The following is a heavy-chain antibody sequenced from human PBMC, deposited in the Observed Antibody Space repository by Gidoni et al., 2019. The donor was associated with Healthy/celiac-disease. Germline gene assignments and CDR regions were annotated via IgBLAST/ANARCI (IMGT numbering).Heavy chain of an antibody. J-gene: IGHJ4*02. CDR2: ISYDGSNK. V-gene: IGHV3-30*01. Sequence: QVQLVESGGGVVQPGRSLRLSCAASGFTFSSYAMHWFRQAPGKGLEWVACISYDGSNKYYADSVKGRFTISRDNSKNTLYLQMNSLRAEDTAVYYCAMAGRGDWGQGTLVTVSS. CDR1: GFTFSSYA. D-gene: IGHD6-19*01. CDR3: AMAGRGD.